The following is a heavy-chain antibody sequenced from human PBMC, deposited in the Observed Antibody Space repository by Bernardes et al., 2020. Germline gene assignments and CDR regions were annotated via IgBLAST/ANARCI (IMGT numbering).Heavy chain of an antibody. J-gene: IGHJ6*04. CDR2: IKQDGSEK. D-gene: IGHD2-15*01. Sequence: GGSLRLSCAASGFTFSSYWMSWVRQAPGKGLEWVANIKQDGSEKYYVDSVKGRFTISRGNAKNSLYLQMNSLRAEDTAVYYCAKQGGVVAASYYYYYGMDVWGKGTTVTVSS. CDR1: GFTFSSYW. V-gene: IGHV3-7*01. CDR3: AKQGGVVAASYYYYYGMDV.